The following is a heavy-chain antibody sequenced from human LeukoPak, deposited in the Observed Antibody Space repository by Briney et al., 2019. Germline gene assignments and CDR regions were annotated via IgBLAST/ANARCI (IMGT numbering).Heavy chain of an antibody. CDR3: AKDGEWFENFDY. V-gene: IGHV3-23*01. J-gene: IGHJ4*02. D-gene: IGHD3-10*01. Sequence: PGGSLRLSCAAYGFTFSSYAMSWVRQAPGKGLEWVSAISGSGGSTYYADSVKGRFTISRDNSKNTLYLQMNSLRAEDTAVYYCAKDGEWFENFDYWGQGTLVTVSS. CDR2: ISGSGGST. CDR1: GFTFSSYA.